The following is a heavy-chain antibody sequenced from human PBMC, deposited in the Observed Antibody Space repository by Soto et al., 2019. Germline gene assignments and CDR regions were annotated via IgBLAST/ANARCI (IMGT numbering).Heavy chain of an antibody. J-gene: IGHJ4*02. CDR2: IWDDGSNK. CDR3: ARVRGGCSGGSCYIDY. CDR1: GFTFRNYG. Sequence: QVQLVESGGGVVQPGTSLRLSCAPSGFTFRNYGMHWVRQAPGKGLEWVAIIWDDGSNKYYADSVKGRFTISRDNSKNTLSLQMNSLRAEDTAVYHCARVRGGCSGGSCYIDYWGQGTLVTVSS. V-gene: IGHV3-33*01. D-gene: IGHD2-15*01.